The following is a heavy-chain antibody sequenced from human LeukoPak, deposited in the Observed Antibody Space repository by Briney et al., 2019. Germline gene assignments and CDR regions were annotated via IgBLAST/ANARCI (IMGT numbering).Heavy chain of an antibody. CDR2: IKQDGSEK. V-gene: IGHV3-7*01. J-gene: IGHJ6*02. CDR3: ARDGWGWLQSPYYYYYGMDV. CDR1: GFTFSSYW. D-gene: IGHD5-24*01. Sequence: GGSLRLSCAASGFTFSSYWMSWVRQAPGKGLEWVANIKQDGSEKYYVDSVKGRFTISRDNAKNSLYLQMNSLRAEDTAVYYCARDGWGWLQSPYYYYYGMDVWGQGTTVTVSS.